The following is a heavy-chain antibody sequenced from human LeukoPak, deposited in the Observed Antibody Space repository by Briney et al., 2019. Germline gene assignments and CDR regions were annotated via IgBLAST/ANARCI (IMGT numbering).Heavy chain of an antibody. Sequence: ASETLSLTCGISGESLSAYYWNWIRQPPGKGLEWIGEINHSGITDHNPSLKSRVTISLDTSKNQFSLKLSSVTAADTAVYYCARGSPTGLGDHDAFDIWGQGTMVTVSS. D-gene: IGHD3-16*01. CDR1: GESLSAYY. V-gene: IGHV4-34*01. J-gene: IGHJ3*02. CDR2: INHSGIT. CDR3: ARGSPTGLGDHDAFDI.